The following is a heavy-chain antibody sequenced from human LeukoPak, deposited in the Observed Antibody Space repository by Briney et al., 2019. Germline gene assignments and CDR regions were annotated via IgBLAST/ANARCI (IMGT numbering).Heavy chain of an antibody. D-gene: IGHD5-24*01. CDR3: TRTLQSVRDGYKRFDS. J-gene: IGHJ4*02. CDR1: GFTLSSYS. Sequence: PGGSLRLSCAASGFTLSSYSMTWVRQAPGKGLEWVSSISSSSSFIYYADSVKGRLTISRDNAKNSLFLQMNSLRAEDTAVYYCTRTLQSVRDGYKRFDSWGQRTLVTVSS. V-gene: IGHV3-21*01. CDR2: ISSSSSFI.